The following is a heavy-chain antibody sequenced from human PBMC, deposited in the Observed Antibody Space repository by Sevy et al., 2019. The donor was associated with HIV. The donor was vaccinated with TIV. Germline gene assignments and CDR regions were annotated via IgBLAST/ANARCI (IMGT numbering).Heavy chain of an antibody. D-gene: IGHD4-4*01. CDR1: GFTFSSYS. J-gene: IGHJ4*02. CDR2: ISNISRTI. Sequence: GGSLRLSCAASGFTFSSYSMNWVRQAPGKGLEWVSYISNISRTIYYADSVRGRFTISRDNAKNSLYPQMNSLRDEDTAVYYCATLFHYSSQFDCWGQGTLVTVSS. V-gene: IGHV3-48*02. CDR3: ATLFHYSSQFDC.